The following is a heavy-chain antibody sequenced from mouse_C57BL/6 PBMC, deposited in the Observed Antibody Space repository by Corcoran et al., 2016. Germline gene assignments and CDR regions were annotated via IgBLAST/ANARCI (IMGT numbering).Heavy chain of an antibody. CDR2: INTYSGVP. J-gene: IGHJ4*01. V-gene: IGHV9-3*01. CDR3: ARFDYDYYAMDY. D-gene: IGHD2-4*01. CDR1: GYTFTTYG. Sequence: QIQLVQSGPELKKTGETVKISCKASGYTFTTYGMSWVRQAPGKGLKWMGWINTYSGVPTYADDFKGRFAFSLETSASTAYLQINNLKNEDTATYFCARFDYDYYAMDYWGQGTSVTVSS.